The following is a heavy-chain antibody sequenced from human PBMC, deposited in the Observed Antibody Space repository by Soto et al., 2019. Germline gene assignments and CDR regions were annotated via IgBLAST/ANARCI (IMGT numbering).Heavy chain of an antibody. CDR1: GFTFSSSA. D-gene: IGHD3-16*01. V-gene: IGHV3-23*01. J-gene: IGHJ4*02. CDR3: ANDSHWGIISPTHAY. CDR2: FRESGGTT. Sequence: VHLSESGGGLVQPGGSLRLSCAASGFTFSSSAMSWVRQAPGKGLEWVATFRESGGTTHYADSVKGRFTISRDASKNMLNLQMNSLRAEDTARYYCANDSHWGIISPTHAYWGQGTRVTVSS.